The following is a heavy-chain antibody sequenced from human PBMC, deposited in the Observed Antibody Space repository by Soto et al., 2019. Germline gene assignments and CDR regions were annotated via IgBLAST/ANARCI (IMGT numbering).Heavy chain of an antibody. J-gene: IGHJ4*02. CDR2: IKSNKDGGTT. CDR3: NTDVPNSYGALDS. V-gene: IGHV3-15*01. D-gene: IGHD3-16*01. Sequence: EVQLVESGGGLVKPGGSLRLSCAAPGGTLRTAWMTWVRQPPGKGLEWVGRIKSNKDGGTTDYAAPVKDRFTISRDDSKNTLYLQMNSLKTEDTAVYYCNTDVPNSYGALDSWGQGTLVTVSS. CDR1: GGTLRTAW.